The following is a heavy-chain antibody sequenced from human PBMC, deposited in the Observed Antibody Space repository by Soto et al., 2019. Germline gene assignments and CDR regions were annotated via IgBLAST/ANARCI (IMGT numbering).Heavy chain of an antibody. D-gene: IGHD5-12*01. V-gene: IGHV1-2*04. Sequence: ASVKVSCKASGYTFTGYDMHWVRQAPGQGLEWMGWVNPNSGGTNYAQKFQGWVTMTRDTSISTAYMELSRLRSDDTAVYYCARDRGYSGYDSDLTTYYYYYGMDVWGQGTTVTVSS. CDR1: GYTFTGYD. CDR2: VNPNSGGT. CDR3: ARDRGYSGYDSDLTTYYYYYGMDV. J-gene: IGHJ6*02.